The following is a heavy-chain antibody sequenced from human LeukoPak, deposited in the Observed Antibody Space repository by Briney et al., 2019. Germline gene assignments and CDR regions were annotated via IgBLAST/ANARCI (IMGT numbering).Heavy chain of an antibody. CDR1: GFTFSDYH. J-gene: IGHJ4*02. CDR2: ISGSGGST. D-gene: IGHD3-22*01. Sequence: GGSLRLSCAASGFTFSDYHMHWVRQAPGKGLEWVSAISGSGGSTYYADSVKGRFTISRDNSKNTLYLQMNSLRAEDTAVYYCAKVPRPYYYDSSGKPYYFAYWGQGTLVTVSS. CDR3: AKVPRPYYYDSSGKPYYFAY. V-gene: IGHV3-23*01.